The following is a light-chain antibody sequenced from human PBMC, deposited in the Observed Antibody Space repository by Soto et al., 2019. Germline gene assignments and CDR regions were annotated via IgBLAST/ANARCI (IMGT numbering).Light chain of an antibody. CDR2: SNN. CDR1: SSNIGSNS. V-gene: IGLV1-44*01. Sequence: QSSLTQPPSASGTPVQRVSLSYSGSSSNIGSNSVNWYQQLPGAAPKLLIYSNNQRPSGVPDRFSGSKSGTSASLAISGLQSEDEADYYCAAWDDSLNGREVFGTGTKVTVL. J-gene: IGLJ1*01. CDR3: AAWDDSLNGREV.